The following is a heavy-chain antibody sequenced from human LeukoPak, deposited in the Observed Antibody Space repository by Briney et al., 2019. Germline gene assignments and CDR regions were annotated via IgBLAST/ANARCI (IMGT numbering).Heavy chain of an antibody. D-gene: IGHD3-16*01. Sequence: SETLSLTCTVSGGSISSYYWSWTRQPAGKGLEWIGRIYTSGSTNYNPSLKSRVTMSVDTSKNQFSLKLSSVTAADTAVYYCARDGPNYDYVWGSPRGFDYWGQGTLVTVSS. J-gene: IGHJ4*02. V-gene: IGHV4-4*07. CDR2: IYTSGST. CDR1: GGSISSYY. CDR3: ARDGPNYDYVWGSPRGFDY.